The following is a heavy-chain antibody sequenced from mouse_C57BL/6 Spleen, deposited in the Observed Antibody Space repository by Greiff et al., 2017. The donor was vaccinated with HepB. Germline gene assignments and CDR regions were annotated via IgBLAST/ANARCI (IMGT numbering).Heavy chain of an antibody. J-gene: IGHJ1*03. CDR1: GYAFSSYW. CDR2: IYPGDGDT. V-gene: IGHV1-80*01. Sequence: QVQLKESGAELVKPGASVKISCKASGYAFSSYWMNWVKQRPGKGLEWIGQIYPGDGDTNYNGKFKGKATLTADKSSSTAYMQLSSLTSEDSAVYFCALYDYGGYFDVWGTGTTVTVSS. D-gene: IGHD2-4*01. CDR3: ALYDYGGYFDV.